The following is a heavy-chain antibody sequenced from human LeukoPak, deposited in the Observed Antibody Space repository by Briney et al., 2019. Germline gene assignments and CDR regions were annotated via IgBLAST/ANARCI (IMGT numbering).Heavy chain of an antibody. J-gene: IGHJ4*02. D-gene: IGHD2-15*01. CDR2: ISSSGTSK. CDR3: ANLVVVAGTGVD. CDR1: GFTFRDCE. Sequence: PGGSLRPSCAASGFTFRDCEMDCVRQAPGKGLEWVSYISSSGTSKRYADSLKGRFTISRVNAKNSLFLQMNSLRADDTAVYHCANLVVVAGTGVDWGQRTLVTVSS. V-gene: IGHV3-48*03.